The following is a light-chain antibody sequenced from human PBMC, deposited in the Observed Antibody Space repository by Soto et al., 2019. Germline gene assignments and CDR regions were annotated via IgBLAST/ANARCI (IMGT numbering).Light chain of an antibody. J-gene: IGKJ2*01. V-gene: IGKV1-5*01. CDR3: QQYNSYPLT. Sequence: DTQMTQSPSTLSASVGDRLTITCRASQSIGSWVAWYQQKPGKAPKLLIYDASSLESGVPSRFSGSGSGTEFTLTISSLQPDDFATYYCQQYNSYPLTFGQGNKLEIK. CDR2: DAS. CDR1: QSIGSW.